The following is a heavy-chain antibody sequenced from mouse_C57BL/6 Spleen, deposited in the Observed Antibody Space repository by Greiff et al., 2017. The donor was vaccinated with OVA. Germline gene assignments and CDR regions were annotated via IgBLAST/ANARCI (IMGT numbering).Heavy chain of an antibody. CDR1: GFSLTSYG. J-gene: IGHJ4*01. V-gene: IGHV2-2*01. Sequence: VQLQESGPGLVQPSQSLSITCTVSGFSLTSYGVHWVRQSPGKGLEWLGVIWSGGSTDYNAAFISRLSISKDNSKSQVFFKMNSLQADDTAIYYCARKGYGYDPLAMDYWGQGTSVTVSS. CDR2: IWSGGST. CDR3: ARKGYGYDPLAMDY. D-gene: IGHD2-2*01.